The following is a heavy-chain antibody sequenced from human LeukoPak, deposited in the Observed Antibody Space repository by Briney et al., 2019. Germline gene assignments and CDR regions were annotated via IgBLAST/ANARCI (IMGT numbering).Heavy chain of an antibody. CDR2: ISDSGGRI. Sequence: PGGSLRLSCAASTFTLSSYTMNWVRQAPGKGLEWVSAISDSGGRINYADSVKGRFTISRDNSKNTLYLQMNSLRAEDTAVYYCAKKTWDSSAWYFFDYWGQGTLVTVSS. J-gene: IGHJ4*02. V-gene: IGHV3-23*01. CDR1: TFTLSSYT. D-gene: IGHD3-22*01. CDR3: AKKTWDSSAWYFFDY.